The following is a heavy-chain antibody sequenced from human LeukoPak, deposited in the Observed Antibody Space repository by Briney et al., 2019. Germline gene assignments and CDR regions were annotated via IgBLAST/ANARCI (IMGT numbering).Heavy chain of an antibody. CDR1: GFTFSTYA. V-gene: IGHV3-23*01. J-gene: IGHJ4*02. CDR3: AKDAGDYYGSVTHFDY. CDR2: ISGSGDST. Sequence: QPGGSLRLSRAASGFTFSTYAMSWVRQAPGKGLEWVSGISGSGDSTYYADSVKGRFSISRDNSKNTLYLHMSSVRADDTAVYYCAKDAGDYYGSVTHFDYWGQGTLVTVSS. D-gene: IGHD3-10*01.